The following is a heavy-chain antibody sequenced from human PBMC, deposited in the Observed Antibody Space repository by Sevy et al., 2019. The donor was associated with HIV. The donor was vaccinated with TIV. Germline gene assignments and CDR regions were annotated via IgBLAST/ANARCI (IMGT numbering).Heavy chain of an antibody. CDR2: IFSDGNIK. CDR1: GFTFSSYG. Sequence: GESLKISCAASGFTFSSYGMHWVRQAPGKGLEGMAAIFSDGNIKYYADSVKGRFAISRDNSQNTVFLQMNSLRDEDTAVYSCVRESGSDWYFDLWGRGTLVTSP. J-gene: IGHJ2*01. D-gene: IGHD1-26*01. V-gene: IGHV3-33*01. CDR3: VRESGSDWYFDL.